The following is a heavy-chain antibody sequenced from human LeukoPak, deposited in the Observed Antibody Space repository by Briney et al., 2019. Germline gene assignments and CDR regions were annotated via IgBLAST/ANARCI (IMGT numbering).Heavy chain of an antibody. CDR3: ARVKYYDFWSGYYNYYYYMDV. V-gene: IGHV4-59*01. D-gene: IGHD3-3*01. CDR2: IYYSGST. CDR1: GGSISSYY. J-gene: IGHJ6*03. Sequence: SETLSLTCTVSGGSISSYYWSWIRQPPGKGLEWIGYIYYSGSTNYNPSLKSRFTISVDTSKNQFSLKLSSVTAADTAVYYCARVKYYDFWSGYYNYYYYMDVWGKGTTVTVSS.